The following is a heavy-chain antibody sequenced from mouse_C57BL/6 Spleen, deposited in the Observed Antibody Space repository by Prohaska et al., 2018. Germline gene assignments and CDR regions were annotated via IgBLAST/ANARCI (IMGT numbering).Heavy chain of an antibody. CDR2: INPNNGGT. V-gene: IGHV1-18*01. J-gene: IGHJ3*01. D-gene: IGHD2-4*01. CDR3: ARSLYDYDDGFAY. Sequence: HGKSLEWIGDINPNNGGTIYNQKFKGKATLTVDKSSSTAYMELRSLTSEDTAVYYCARSLYDYDDGFAYWGQGTLVTVSA.